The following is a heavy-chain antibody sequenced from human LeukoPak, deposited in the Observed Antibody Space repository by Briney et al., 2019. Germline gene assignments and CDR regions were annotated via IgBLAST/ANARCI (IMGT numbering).Heavy chain of an antibody. CDR1: GFTFCSYA. Sequence: GGSLRLSCAASGFTFCSYAMHWVRQAPGKGLEWVAVISYDGGNKYYADSVKGRFTISRDNSKNTLYLQMNSLRAEDTAVYYCARDPYSSSWLDYWGQGTLVTVSS. V-gene: IGHV3-30*04. CDR2: ISYDGGNK. CDR3: ARDPYSSSWLDY. D-gene: IGHD6-13*01. J-gene: IGHJ4*02.